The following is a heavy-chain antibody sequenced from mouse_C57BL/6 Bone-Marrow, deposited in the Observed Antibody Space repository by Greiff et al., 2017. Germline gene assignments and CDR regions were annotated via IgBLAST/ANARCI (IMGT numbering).Heavy chain of an antibody. V-gene: IGHV1-9*01. CDR3: ARLGPMMVTTYWDGY. J-gene: IGHJ2*01. CDR1: GYTFTGYW. D-gene: IGHD2-3*01. CDR2: ILPGSGST. Sequence: QVPLKQSGAELMKPGASVKLSCKATGYTFTGYWLEWVKQRPGHGLEWIGEILPGSGSTNYNEKFKGKAPFTADTSSNTAYMQLSSLTTEDSAIYYGARLGPMMVTTYWDGYWGQGTTLTVSS.